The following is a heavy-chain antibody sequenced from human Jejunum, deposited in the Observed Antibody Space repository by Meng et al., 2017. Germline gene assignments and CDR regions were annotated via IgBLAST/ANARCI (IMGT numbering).Heavy chain of an antibody. Sequence: GGSLRLSCAASGFTFSSYAVNWVRQAPGKGLEWVSGITPSGDRPIYADSVKGRFTVSRANSKNTVYLQMNSLRVDDTAVYYCAKRYCSDGACCGFDNWGQGTLVTVSS. D-gene: IGHD2-8*01. J-gene: IGHJ4*02. V-gene: IGHV3-23*01. CDR3: AKRYCSDGACCGFDN. CDR2: ITPSGDRP. CDR1: GFTFSSYA.